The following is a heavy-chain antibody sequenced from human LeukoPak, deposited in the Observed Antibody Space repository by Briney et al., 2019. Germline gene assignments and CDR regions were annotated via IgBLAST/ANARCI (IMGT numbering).Heavy chain of an antibody. CDR3: ARGVAGSGSTPKY. J-gene: IGHJ4*02. CDR2: IYESGST. Sequence: SETLSLTCTVSGGSISSWSWSWIRQPPGKGLEWIGHIYESGSTDYNPSLKSRVTMSVDTSKNQFSLKLNSVTAADTAVYYCARGVAGSGSTPKYWGQGTLVTVSS. V-gene: IGHV4-59*01. CDR1: GGSISSWS. D-gene: IGHD1-26*01.